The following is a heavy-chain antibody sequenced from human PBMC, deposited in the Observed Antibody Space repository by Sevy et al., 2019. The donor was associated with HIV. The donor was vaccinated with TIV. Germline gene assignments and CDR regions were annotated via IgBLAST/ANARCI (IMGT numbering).Heavy chain of an antibody. V-gene: IGHV3-21*06. CDR1: GFTFSNYN. D-gene: IGHD5-18*01. J-gene: IGHJ3*02. CDR2: ISISGIYI. Sequence: GGSLRLSCAASGFTFSNYNMNWVRQAPGKGLEWVSSISISGIYIHYADSVKGRFTISRDNAKNSLYLQMNSLRAEDTAVYSARYEEDTSMVNAFDIWGQGTMVTVSS. CDR3: RYEEDTSMVNAFDI.